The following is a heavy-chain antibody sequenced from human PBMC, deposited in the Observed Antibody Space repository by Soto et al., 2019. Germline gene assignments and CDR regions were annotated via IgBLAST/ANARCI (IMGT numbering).Heavy chain of an antibody. V-gene: IGHV3-20*04. Sequence: GGSLRLSCAASGFTFGDYGMSWVRQAPGKGLEWVSGIHWNGGSTGYADSVKGRFTISRDNAKNSLYLQMNSLRAEDTALDYCAEEGYSRSSWLEGENAFDIWGQGTMVTVSS. CDR1: GFTFGDYG. J-gene: IGHJ3*02. CDR2: IHWNGGST. D-gene: IGHD6-6*01. CDR3: AEEGYSRSSWLEGENAFDI.